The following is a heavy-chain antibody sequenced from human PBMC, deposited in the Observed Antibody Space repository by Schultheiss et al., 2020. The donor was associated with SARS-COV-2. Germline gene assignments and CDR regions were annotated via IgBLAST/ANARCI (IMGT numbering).Heavy chain of an antibody. CDR1: GGSISSSGYS. CDR2: IYYSGST. Sequence: SETLSLTCTVSGGSISSSGYSWSWIRQHPGKGLEWIGYIYYSGSTYYNPSLKSRVTISVDTSKNQFSLKLSSVTAADTAVYYCARDCSGGSCHPYWGQGTLVTVSS. CDR3: ARDCSGGSCHPY. D-gene: IGHD2-15*01. V-gene: IGHV4-31*03. J-gene: IGHJ4*02.